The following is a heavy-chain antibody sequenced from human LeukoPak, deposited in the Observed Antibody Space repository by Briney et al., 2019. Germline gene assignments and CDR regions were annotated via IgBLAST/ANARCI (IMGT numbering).Heavy chain of an antibody. V-gene: IGHV6-1*01. Sequence: SQTLSLTCAISGDSVSSNSAAWNWIRQSPSRGLEWLGRTYYRSKWYNDYAVSVKSRITINPDTSKNQFSLQLNSVTPEDTAVYYCARGRRRSSSWYYYYYGMDVWGQGTTVTVSS. J-gene: IGHJ6*02. CDR2: TYYRSKWYN. D-gene: IGHD6-13*01. CDR1: GDSVSSNSAA. CDR3: ARGRRRSSSWYYYYYGMDV.